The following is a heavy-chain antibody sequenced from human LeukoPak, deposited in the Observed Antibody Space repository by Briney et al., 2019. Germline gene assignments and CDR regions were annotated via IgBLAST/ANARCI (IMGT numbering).Heavy chain of an antibody. D-gene: IGHD2-2*01. CDR3: ARENFRYCSSTSCFALSG. Sequence: GGSLRLSCAASGFTFSSYAMHWVRQAPGKGLEWVAVISYDGSNKYYADSVKGRFTISRDNSKNTLYLQMNSLRAEDTAVYYCARENFRYCSSTSCFALSGWGQGTLVTVSS. CDR2: ISYDGSNK. V-gene: IGHV3-30-3*01. CDR1: GFTFSSYA. J-gene: IGHJ4*02.